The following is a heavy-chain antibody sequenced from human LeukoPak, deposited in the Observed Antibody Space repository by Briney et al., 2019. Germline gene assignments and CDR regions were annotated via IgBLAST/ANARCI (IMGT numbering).Heavy chain of an antibody. CDR1: GYTFTSYG. J-gene: IGHJ4*02. V-gene: IGHV1-18*01. CDR3: AREESGYAIDY. CDR2: ISAYNGNT. Sequence: ASLKLSCKASGYTFTSYGISWVRQAPGQGLEWMGWISAYNGNTNYAQKLKGRVTMTTDTSTSTAYMELRSLRSDGTAVYYCAREESGYAIDYWGQGTLVTVSS. D-gene: IGHD5-12*01.